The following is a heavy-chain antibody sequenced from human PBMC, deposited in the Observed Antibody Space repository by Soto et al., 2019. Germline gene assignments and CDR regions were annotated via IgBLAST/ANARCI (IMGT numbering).Heavy chain of an antibody. CDR2: ISYDGSNK. V-gene: IGHV3-30-3*01. J-gene: IGHJ5*02. CDR1: GFTFSSYA. CDR3: ARPTTVTAYHWFDP. Sequence: QVQLVESGGGVVQPGRSLRLSCAASGFTFSSYAMHWVRQAPGKGLEWVAVISYDGSNKYYADSVKGRFTISRDNSKNTLYLQMNSLRAEDTAVYYCARPTTVTAYHWFDPWGQGTLVTVSS. D-gene: IGHD4-17*01.